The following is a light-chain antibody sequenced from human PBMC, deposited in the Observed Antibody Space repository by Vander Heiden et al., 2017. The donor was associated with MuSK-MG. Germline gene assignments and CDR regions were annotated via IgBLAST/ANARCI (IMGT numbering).Light chain of an antibody. J-gene: IGKJ4*01. V-gene: IGKV3-20*01. Sequence: EIVLTQSPGTLSLSPGERATLSCRAIQNVNSRYLAWYQQKSGQAPRLLIYGASSRATGIPDRFSGSGSGTDFSLTISRLEPEDFAVYPCQQYGSSPLTFGGGTKAXI. CDR2: GAS. CDR1: QNVNSRY. CDR3: QQYGSSPLT.